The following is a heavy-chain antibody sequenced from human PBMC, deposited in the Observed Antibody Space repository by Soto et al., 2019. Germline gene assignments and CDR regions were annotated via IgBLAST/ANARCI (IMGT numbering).Heavy chain of an antibody. D-gene: IGHD6-13*01. CDR3: VESLAASGLNWFET. CDR1: GGSISEKY. V-gene: IGHV4-4*07. J-gene: IGHJ5*02. Sequence: PSETLSLTCIVSGGSISEKYWNWVRQPPGKGLEWIGLIFANGHTDYNPSLKSRVTMSVDASKNQFSLRLTSMTAADTAVYYCVESLAASGLNWFETWCRGTLVT. CDR2: IFANGHT.